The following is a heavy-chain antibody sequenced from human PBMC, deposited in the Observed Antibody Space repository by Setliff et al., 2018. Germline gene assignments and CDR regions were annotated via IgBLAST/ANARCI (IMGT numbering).Heavy chain of an antibody. CDR3: ARCGYNYGPVDC. CDR1: GASISSYY. J-gene: IGHJ4*02. CDR2: IYYSGTT. V-gene: IGHV4-59*01. Sequence: SETLSLTCSVSGASISSYYWTWIRQPPGKGLEWIGYIYYSGTTNYNPSLKSRVTMSIDTSKNQFSLNLSSVTAADTAVYFCARCGYNYGPVDCWGQGTLVTVSS. D-gene: IGHD5-18*01.